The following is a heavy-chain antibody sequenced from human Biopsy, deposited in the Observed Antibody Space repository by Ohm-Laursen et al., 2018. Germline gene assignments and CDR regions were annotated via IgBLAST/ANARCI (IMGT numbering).Heavy chain of an antibody. J-gene: IGHJ6*02. Sequence: GTLSLTCAVYGGSFNGYFWSWIRQPPGKGLEWIGDITQSGSTNYSPSLKSRVTISVDTAKKQFSLSLRSVTAADTAAYYCARVPLPGIGAAYQGRFLYGMDVWGQGTTVSVS. D-gene: IGHD6-13*01. CDR2: ITQSGST. V-gene: IGHV4-34*01. CDR1: GGSFNGYF. CDR3: ARVPLPGIGAAYQGRFLYGMDV.